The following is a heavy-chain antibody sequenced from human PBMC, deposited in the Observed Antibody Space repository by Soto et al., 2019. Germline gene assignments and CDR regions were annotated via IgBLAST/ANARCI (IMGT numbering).Heavy chain of an antibody. CDR3: ARVSEIAARQEFDY. CDR2: ISYDGSNK. CDR1: GFTFSSYA. V-gene: IGHV3-30-3*01. D-gene: IGHD6-6*01. J-gene: IGHJ4*02. Sequence: PGGSLRLSCAASGFTFSSYAMHWVRQAPGKGLEWVAVISYDGSNKYYADSVKGRFTISRDNSKNTLYLQMNSLRAEDTAVYYCARVSEIAARQEFDYWGQGTLVTSPQ.